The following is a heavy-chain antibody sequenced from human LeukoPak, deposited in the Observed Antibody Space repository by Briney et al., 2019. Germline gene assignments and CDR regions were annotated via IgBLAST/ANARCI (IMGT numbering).Heavy chain of an antibody. CDR1: GFTVSSNY. D-gene: IGHD6-13*01. Sequence: GGSLRLSCAASGFTVSSNYMSWVRQAPGKGLEWVSAASGSGGSTYYADSVKGRFTISRDNSKNTLYLQMNSLRAEDTAVYYCAKAWYSSSWYYAFDIWGQGTMVTVSS. V-gene: IGHV3-23*01. CDR3: AKAWYSSSWYYAFDI. J-gene: IGHJ3*02. CDR2: ASGSGGST.